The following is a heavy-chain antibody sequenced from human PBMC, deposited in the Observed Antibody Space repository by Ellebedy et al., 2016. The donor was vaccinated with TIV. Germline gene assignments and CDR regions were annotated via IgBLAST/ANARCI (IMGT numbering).Heavy chain of an antibody. D-gene: IGHD3-22*01. CDR1: GGSISSYY. CDR2: IYGYGDT. V-gene: IGHV4-4*07. J-gene: IGHJ4*02. CDR3: ARGPSDGTGYYYPH. Sequence: SETLSLXXTVSGGSISSYYWSWIRQAAGKGLEWIGRIYGYGDTRYNPSLQSRVTMSVDTSKNQISLKLNSVTGANTALYFCARGPSDGTGYYYPHWGQGTLVTVSS.